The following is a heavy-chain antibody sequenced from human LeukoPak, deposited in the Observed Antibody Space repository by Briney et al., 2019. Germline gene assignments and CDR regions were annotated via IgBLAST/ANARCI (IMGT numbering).Heavy chain of an antibody. J-gene: IGHJ4*02. Sequence: GGSLRLSRAPSGFTSTRYSMNWVRQPPGKGGEWVSSIIISIRYIYYTNSVKGRFTLSTDNATNSLYLQINSPRAEDPAVHYSARDRRGYSSGEFDYWGQGTLVTVSS. V-gene: IGHV3-21*01. CDR3: ARDRRGYSSGEFDY. CDR1: GFTSTRYS. D-gene: IGHD6-19*01. CDR2: IIISIRYI.